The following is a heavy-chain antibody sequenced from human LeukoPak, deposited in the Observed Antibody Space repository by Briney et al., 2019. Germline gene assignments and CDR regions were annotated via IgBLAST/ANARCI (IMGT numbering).Heavy chain of an antibody. Sequence: GGSLRLSCAASGFTFSSYAMSWVRQAPGKGLEWVSAISGSGGSTYYADSVKGRFTISRDNSKNTLYLQMNSLRAEDTAVYYCAKFSWIVVGGSIDYWGQGTLVTVSS. D-gene: IGHD3-22*01. J-gene: IGHJ4*02. CDR2: ISGSGGST. CDR1: GFTFSSYA. CDR3: AKFSWIVVGGSIDY. V-gene: IGHV3-23*01.